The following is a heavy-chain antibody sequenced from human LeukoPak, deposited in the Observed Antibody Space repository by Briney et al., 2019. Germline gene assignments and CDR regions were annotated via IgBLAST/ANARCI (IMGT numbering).Heavy chain of an antibody. V-gene: IGHV4-39*01. CDR3: ARLGGSGSPHPY. Sequence: PSETLFLTCTVSGGSISSSSYYWGWIRQPPGKGLEWIGSIYYSGSTYYNPSLKSRVTISVDTSKNQFSLKLSSVTAADTAVYYCARLGGSGSPHPYWGQGTLVTVSS. J-gene: IGHJ4*02. CDR2: IYYSGST. CDR1: GGSISSSSYY. D-gene: IGHD6-19*01.